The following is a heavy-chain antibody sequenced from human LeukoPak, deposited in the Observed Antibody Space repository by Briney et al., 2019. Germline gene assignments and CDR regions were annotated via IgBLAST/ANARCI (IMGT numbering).Heavy chain of an antibody. V-gene: IGHV4-61*02. CDR3: ARHDAFDI. CDR1: GGSISSDNTY. Sequence: SQTLSLTCTVSGGSISSDNTYWSWVRQPAGKGLEWIGRIYTSGSTNYNPSLESRVTISVDTSKNQLSLKLSSVTAADTAVYYCARHDAFDIWGQGTMVTVSS. CDR2: IYTSGST. J-gene: IGHJ3*02.